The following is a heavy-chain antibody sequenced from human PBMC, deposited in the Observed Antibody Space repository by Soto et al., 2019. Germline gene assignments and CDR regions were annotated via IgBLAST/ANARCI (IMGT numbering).Heavy chain of an antibody. CDR3: ARLFRELHRITTPSFDY. CDR1: GGSISSSSYY. J-gene: IGHJ4*02. CDR2: IYYSGST. D-gene: IGHD1-7*01. V-gene: IGHV4-39*01. Sequence: SATLSLTCTVSGGSISSSSYYWGWIRQPPGKGLEWIGSIYYSGSTYYNPSLKSRVTISVDTSKNQFSLKLSSVTAADTAVYYCARLFRELHRITTPSFDYWGQGTLVTVSS.